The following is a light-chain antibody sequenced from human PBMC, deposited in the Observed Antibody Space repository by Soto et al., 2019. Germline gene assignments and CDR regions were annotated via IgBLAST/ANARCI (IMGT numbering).Light chain of an antibody. Sequence: DIQMTQSPSSLSASVGDRVTITCQASQDISNYLNWYQQKPGKAPKLLMYDASNLETGVPSRFSGSGSGTDFTFTISSLQPEDIATYYCQQYDNLLTFGGGTKVDNK. CDR2: DAS. J-gene: IGKJ4*01. V-gene: IGKV1-33*01. CDR3: QQYDNLLT. CDR1: QDISNY.